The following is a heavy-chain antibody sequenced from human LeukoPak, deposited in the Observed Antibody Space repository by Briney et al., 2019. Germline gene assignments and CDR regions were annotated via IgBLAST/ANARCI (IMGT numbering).Heavy chain of an antibody. V-gene: IGHV5-51*01. Sequence: GESLKISCKGSGYSFTSYWIGWVRQMPGKGLEWMGIIYPGDSDTRYSPSFQGQVTISADKSISTAYLQWSSLKASDTAMYYCARGEYNSGSYQEYYFDYWGQGTLVTVSS. CDR3: ARGEYNSGSYQEYYFDY. J-gene: IGHJ4*02. D-gene: IGHD1-26*01. CDR2: IYPGDSDT. CDR1: GYSFTSYW.